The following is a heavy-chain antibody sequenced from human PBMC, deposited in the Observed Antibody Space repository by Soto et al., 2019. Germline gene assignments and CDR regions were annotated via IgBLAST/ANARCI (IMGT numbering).Heavy chain of an antibody. CDR1: GGSISSSSYY. CDR3: ASLGHLQQQRELYGYFDL. CDR2: IYYSGST. Sequence: SETLSLTCTVSGGSISSSSYYWGWIRQPPGKGLEWIGSIYYSGSTYYNPSLKSRVTISVDTSKNQFSLKLSSVTAADTAVYYCASLGHLQQQRELYGYFDLWGRGTLVTVSS. D-gene: IGHD6-13*01. J-gene: IGHJ2*01. V-gene: IGHV4-39*01.